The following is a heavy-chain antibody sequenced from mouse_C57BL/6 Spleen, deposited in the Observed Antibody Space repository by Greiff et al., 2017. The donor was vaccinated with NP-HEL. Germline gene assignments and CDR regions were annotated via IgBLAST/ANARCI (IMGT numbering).Heavy chain of an antibody. Sequence: QVQLKQSGPELVKPGASVKISCKASGYAFSSSWMNWVKQRPGKGLEWIGRIYPGDGDTNYNGKFKGKATLTADKSSSTAYMQLSSLTSEDSAVYFCAREGGDYYGSSPPFAYWGQGTLVTVSA. CDR2: IYPGDGDT. CDR1: GYAFSSSW. J-gene: IGHJ3*01. V-gene: IGHV1-82*01. D-gene: IGHD1-1*01. CDR3: AREGGDYYGSSPPFAY.